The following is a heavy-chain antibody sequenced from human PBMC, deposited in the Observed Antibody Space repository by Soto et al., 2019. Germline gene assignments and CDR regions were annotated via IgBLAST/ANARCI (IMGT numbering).Heavy chain of an antibody. CDR3: ARVFRSSWYGGYYYGMDV. D-gene: IGHD6-13*01. J-gene: IGHJ6*02. Sequence: PSETLSLTCAVYGGSFSGYYWSWIRQPPGKGLEWIGEISHSGSTNYNPSLKSRVTISVDTSKNQFSLKLSSVTAADTAVYYCARVFRSSWYGGYYYGMDVWGQGTTVTVSS. CDR2: ISHSGST. CDR1: GGSFSGYY. V-gene: IGHV4-34*01.